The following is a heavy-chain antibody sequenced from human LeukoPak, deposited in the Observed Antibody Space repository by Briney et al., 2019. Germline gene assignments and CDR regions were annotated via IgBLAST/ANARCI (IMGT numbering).Heavy chain of an antibody. CDR3: AKSGGYGLIDY. D-gene: IGHD1-26*01. V-gene: IGHV4-39*01. J-gene: IGHJ4*02. CDR1: GASISGSGYY. Sequence: SETLSLTCTVSGASISGSGYYWGWIRQPPGKGLEWIGCIYSSGSTHYNASLQSRVTITIETSKNQISLRLNSVTPADTAMYYCAKSGGYGLIDYWGQGTLVTVSS. CDR2: IYSSGST.